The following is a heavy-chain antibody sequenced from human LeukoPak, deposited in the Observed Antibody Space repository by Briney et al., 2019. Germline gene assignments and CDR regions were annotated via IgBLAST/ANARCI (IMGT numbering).Heavy chain of an antibody. CDR1: GFTFSSYA. D-gene: IGHD4-11*01. Sequence: PGGSLRLSCAASGFTFSSYAMHWVRQAPGKGLEWVAVKSYDGSNKYYADSVKGRFTISRDNSKNTLYLQMNSLRAEDTAVYYCAREPLYSNYGGGDYWGQGTLVTVSS. CDR3: AREPLYSNYGGGDY. J-gene: IGHJ4*02. V-gene: IGHV3-30-3*01. CDR2: KSYDGSNK.